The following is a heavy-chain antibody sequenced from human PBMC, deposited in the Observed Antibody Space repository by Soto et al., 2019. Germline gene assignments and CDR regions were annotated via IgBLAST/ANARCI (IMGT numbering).Heavy chain of an antibody. CDR3: ARVPTLFGVVIIPPRFDL. J-gene: IGHJ5*02. Sequence: ASVKVSCKTSGYTFNKYDINWVRQAPGQGLEWMGWISTYNGNTDYAQRLQGRVTMTTDTSTATAYMELRSLKSDDTAIYYCARVPTLFGVVIIPPRFDLWG. CDR1: GYTFNKYD. CDR2: ISTYNGNT. D-gene: IGHD3-3*01. V-gene: IGHV1-18*04.